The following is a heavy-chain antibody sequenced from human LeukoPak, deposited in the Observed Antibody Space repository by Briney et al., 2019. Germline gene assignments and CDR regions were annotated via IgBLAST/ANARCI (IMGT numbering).Heavy chain of an antibody. CDR3: AKQLGYCSDGSCYFPY. CDR1: GYTFTSYG. CDR2: ISAYNGNT. D-gene: IGHD2-15*01. V-gene: IGHV1-18*01. J-gene: IGHJ4*02. Sequence: GASVTVSCKASGYTFTSYGISWVRQAPGQGLEWMGWISAYNGNTNYAQKLQGRVTMTTDTSTSTAYMELRSLRSDDTAVYYCAKQLGYCSDGSCYFPYWGQGTLVTVSS.